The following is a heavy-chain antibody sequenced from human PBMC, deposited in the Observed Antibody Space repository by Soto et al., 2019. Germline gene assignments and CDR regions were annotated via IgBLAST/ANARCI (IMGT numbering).Heavy chain of an antibody. CDR2: IKSKIDGGTT. V-gene: IGHV3-15*01. Sequence: GGSLRLSCVASGFTFNNAWMTWVRQAPGKGLEWVGRIKSKIDGGTTDYAAPVKGRFTLSRDDSKNTLYLQMNSLKTEDSAVYYCTTVRPPVWGQGSSVPVSS. J-gene: IGHJ4*02. CDR3: TTVRPPV. CDR1: GFTFNNAW.